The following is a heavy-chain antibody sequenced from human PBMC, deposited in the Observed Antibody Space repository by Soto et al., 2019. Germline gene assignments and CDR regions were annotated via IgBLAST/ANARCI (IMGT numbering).Heavy chain of an antibody. CDR2: INPNSGGT. V-gene: IGHV1-2*04. D-gene: IGHD2-21*01. CDR1: GYTFTGYY. Sequence: ASVKVSCKASGYTFTGYYMHWVRQAPGQGLEWMGWINPNSGGTNYAQKFQGWVTMTRDTSISTAYMELSRLRSDDTAVYYCARDSPYSPSWFDPWGQGTLVTVSS. J-gene: IGHJ5*02. CDR3: ARDSPYSPSWFDP.